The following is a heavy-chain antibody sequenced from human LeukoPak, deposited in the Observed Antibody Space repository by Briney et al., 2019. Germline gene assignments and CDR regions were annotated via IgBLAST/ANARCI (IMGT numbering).Heavy chain of an antibody. CDR2: IYHSGST. V-gene: IGHV4-59*12. Sequence: PSETLSLTCTVSGGSISSYYWSWIRQPPGKGLEWIGEIYHSGSTNYNPSLKSRVTISVDKSKNQFSLKLSSVTAADTAVYYCARGAVAGTLGRSFWFDPWGQGTLVTVSS. D-gene: IGHD6-19*01. CDR1: GGSISSYY. CDR3: ARGAVAGTLGRSFWFDP. J-gene: IGHJ5*02.